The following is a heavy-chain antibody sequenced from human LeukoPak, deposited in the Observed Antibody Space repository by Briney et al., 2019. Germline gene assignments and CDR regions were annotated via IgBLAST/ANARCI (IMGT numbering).Heavy chain of an antibody. J-gene: IGHJ4*02. CDR2: IKQDGSEK. Sequence: PGGSLRLSCAASGFTFSSYWMSWVRQAPGKGLEWVANIKQDGSEKYYVDSVKGRFTISRDNAKNSLYLQMNSLRAEDTAVYYCAKGYNSAWYLFDYWGRGMLVTVSS. CDR1: GFTFSSYW. D-gene: IGHD6-19*01. CDR3: AKGYNSAWYLFDY. V-gene: IGHV3-7*03.